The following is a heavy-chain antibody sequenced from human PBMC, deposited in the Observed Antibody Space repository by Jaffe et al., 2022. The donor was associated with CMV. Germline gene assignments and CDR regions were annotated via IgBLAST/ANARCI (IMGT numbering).Heavy chain of an antibody. V-gene: IGHV5-51*01. Sequence: EVQLVQSGAEVKKPGESLKISCRGSGDNLSSYWIAWVRQMPGKGLEWMGIIYPGDSDTKYSPSFEGQVTISADKSISTAYLQWRSLKASDTAMYYCATRSTVTTQMPLESWGRGTLVTVSS. J-gene: IGHJ4*02. CDR3: ATRSTVTTQMPLES. CDR2: IYPGDSDT. CDR1: GDNLSSYW. D-gene: IGHD4-17*01.